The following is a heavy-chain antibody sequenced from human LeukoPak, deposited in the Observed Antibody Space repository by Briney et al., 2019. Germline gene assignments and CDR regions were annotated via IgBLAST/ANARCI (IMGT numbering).Heavy chain of an antibody. D-gene: IGHD3-3*01. CDR1: GFTFSSYA. V-gene: IGHV3-30-3*01. Sequence: GRSLRLSCAASGFTFSSYAMHWVRQAPGKGLEWVAVISYDGSNKYYADSVKGRFTISRDNSKNTLYLQMNSPRAEDTAVYYCARERFLEWFDAFDIWGQGTMVTVSS. CDR3: ARERFLEWFDAFDI. J-gene: IGHJ3*02. CDR2: ISYDGSNK.